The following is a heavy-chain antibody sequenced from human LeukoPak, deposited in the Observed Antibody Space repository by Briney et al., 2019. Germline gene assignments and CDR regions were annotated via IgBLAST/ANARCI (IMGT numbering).Heavy chain of an antibody. D-gene: IGHD3-10*01. CDR1: GFTFSSYA. CDR2: ISYDGSNK. Sequence: GGSLRLSCAASGFTFSSYAMHWVRQAPGKGLEWVAVISYDGSNKYYADSVKGRFTISRDNSKNTLYLQMNSLRAEDTAVYYCAREGSMVRGAVDYWGQGTLVTVSS. CDR3: AREGSMVRGAVDY. V-gene: IGHV3-30-3*01. J-gene: IGHJ4*02.